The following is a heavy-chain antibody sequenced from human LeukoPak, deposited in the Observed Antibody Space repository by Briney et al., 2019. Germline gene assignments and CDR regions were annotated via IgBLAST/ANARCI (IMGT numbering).Heavy chain of an antibody. V-gene: IGHV3-23*01. Sequence: PGGSLRLSCAASGFTFSSYAMSWVRQAPGKGLEWVSAISGSGGSTYYADSVKGRFTISRDNSKNALYLQMNSLRAEDTAVYYCAKDLYYYDSSGYPAFDYWGQGTLVTVSS. CDR1: GFTFSSYA. CDR2: ISGSGGST. CDR3: AKDLYYYDSSGYPAFDY. D-gene: IGHD3-22*01. J-gene: IGHJ4*02.